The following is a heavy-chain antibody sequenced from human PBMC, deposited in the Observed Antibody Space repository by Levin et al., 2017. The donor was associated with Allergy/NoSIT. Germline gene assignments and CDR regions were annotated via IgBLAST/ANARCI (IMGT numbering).Heavy chain of an antibody. Sequence: SETLSLTCSVSGDSVSSTFYYWTWIRQHPGKVLELIGYISYSGSTYYNPSLKSRLSISLDTAKNQFSLKLTSVTAADTAVYYCARDQGRWLDSWGPGTLVTVSS. CDR1: GDSVSSTFYY. CDR3: ARDQGRWLDS. V-gene: IGHV4-31*03. J-gene: IGHJ5*01. CDR2: ISYSGST. D-gene: IGHD6-6*01.